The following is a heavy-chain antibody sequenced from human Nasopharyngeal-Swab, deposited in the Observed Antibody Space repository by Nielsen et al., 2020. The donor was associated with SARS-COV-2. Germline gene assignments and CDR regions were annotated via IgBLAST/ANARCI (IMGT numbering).Heavy chain of an antibody. Sequence: ASVKVSCKASGYTFTSYYMHWVRQAPGQGLEWMGIINPSGGSTSYAQKFLGRVTMTRDTSTSTVYIELSSLRSEDTAVYYRARESLHCSSTSCFSRQFDYWGQGTLVPVSS. D-gene: IGHD2-2*01. CDR1: GYTFTSYY. V-gene: IGHV1-46*01. CDR2: INPSGGST. CDR3: ARESLHCSSTSCFSRQFDY. J-gene: IGHJ4*02.